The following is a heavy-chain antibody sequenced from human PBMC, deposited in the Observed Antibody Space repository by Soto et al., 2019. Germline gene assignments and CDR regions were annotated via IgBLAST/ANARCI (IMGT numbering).Heavy chain of an antibody. CDR2: ISYDGSNK. CDR3: AKDSDTRAHFFDY. Sequence: GGSLRLSCAASGFNFSSYGMHWVRQAPGKGLEWVAVISYDGSNKYYADSVKGRFTISRDNSKNTLYLQMNSLRAEDTAVYYCAKDSDTRAHFFDYWGQGTLVTVSS. D-gene: IGHD3-3*02. CDR1: GFNFSSYG. J-gene: IGHJ4*02. V-gene: IGHV3-30*18.